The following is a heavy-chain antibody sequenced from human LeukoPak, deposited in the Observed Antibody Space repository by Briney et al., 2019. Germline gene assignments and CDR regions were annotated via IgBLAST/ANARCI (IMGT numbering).Heavy chain of an antibody. J-gene: IGHJ4*01. CDR3: AGGAAATVSFDY. D-gene: IGHD6-13*01. CDR1: GFTVSSNY. V-gene: IGHV3-66*01. CDR2: IYSGGSGGSN. Sequence: GGSLRLSCAASGFTVSSNYMNWVRQAPGKGLEWVAVIYSGGSGGSNYYADSVKGRFSISRDNPKTRMYLQMNSLRAEDTTVYYCAGGAAATVSFDYWGQGTLVTVSS.